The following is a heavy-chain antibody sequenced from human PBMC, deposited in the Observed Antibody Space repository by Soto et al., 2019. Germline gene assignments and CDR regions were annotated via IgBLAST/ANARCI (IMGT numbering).Heavy chain of an antibody. V-gene: IGHV4-34*01. CDR3: ASASEKLLIQPKFDY. Sequence: GSLRLACAASGFSFSSYGMHWIRQSPGKGLEWIGEIDHIGNTKYKPSLKSRVTISVDTSKNQFSLKLSSVTAADTAVYYCASASEKLLIQPKFDYWGQGTLVTVSS. J-gene: IGHJ4*02. CDR2: IDHIGNT. D-gene: IGHD5-18*01. CDR1: GFSFSSYG.